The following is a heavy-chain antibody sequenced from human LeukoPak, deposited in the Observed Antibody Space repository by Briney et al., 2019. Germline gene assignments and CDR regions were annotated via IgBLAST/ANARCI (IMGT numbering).Heavy chain of an antibody. D-gene: IGHD5/OR15-5a*01. J-gene: IGHJ5*02. V-gene: IGHV3-7*01. Sequence: PGGSLRLSCAASGFTFSSYWMSWVRQAPGKGLEWVANIKQDGSEKYYVDSVKGRFTISRDNAKNSLYLQMNSLRAEDTAVYYCAREGDSVWLWFDPWGQGTLVSVSS. CDR3: AREGDSVWLWFDP. CDR1: GFTFSSYW. CDR2: IKQDGSEK.